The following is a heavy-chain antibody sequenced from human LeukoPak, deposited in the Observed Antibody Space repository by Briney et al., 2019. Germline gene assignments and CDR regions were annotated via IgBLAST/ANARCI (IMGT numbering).Heavy chain of an antibody. J-gene: IGHJ5*02. D-gene: IGHD3-9*01. V-gene: IGHV1-69*13. CDR1: GYTFTSYG. CDR3: ARAYRGRYFDWLSHNWFDP. Sequence: GASVKVSCKASGYTFTSYGISWVRQAPGQGLEWMGGIIPIFGTANYAQKFQGRVTITADESTSTAYMELSSLRSEDTAVYYCARAYRGRYFDWLSHNWFDPWGQGTLVTVSS. CDR2: IIPIFGTA.